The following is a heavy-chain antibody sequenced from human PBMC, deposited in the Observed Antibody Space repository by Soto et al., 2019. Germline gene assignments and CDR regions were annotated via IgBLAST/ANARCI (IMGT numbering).Heavy chain of an antibody. CDR1: GGSISSYY. Sequence: SETLSLTCTVSGGSISSYYWSWIRQPPGKGLEWIGYIYYSGSTNYNPSLKSRVTISVDTSKNQFSLKLSSVTAADTAVYYCARVNAEDILTGQAFDYWGQGTLVTVSS. CDR2: IYYSGST. J-gene: IGHJ4*02. D-gene: IGHD3-9*01. CDR3: ARVNAEDILTGQAFDY. V-gene: IGHV4-59*01.